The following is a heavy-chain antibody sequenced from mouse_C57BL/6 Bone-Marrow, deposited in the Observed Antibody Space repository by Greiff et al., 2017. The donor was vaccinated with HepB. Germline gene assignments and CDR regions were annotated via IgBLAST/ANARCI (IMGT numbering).Heavy chain of an antibody. D-gene: IGHD1-1*01. V-gene: IGHV1-72*01. J-gene: IGHJ1*03. CDR2: IDPNSGGT. CDR1: GYTFTSYW. CDR3: GGGASTGVAAGYFDV. Sequence: QVQLKQPGAELVKPGASVKLSCKASGYTFTSYWMHWVKQRPGRGLEWIGRIDPNSGGTKYNEKFKSKATLTVDKPSSTAYMQLSSLSSEDSAVYDCGGGASTGVAAGYFDVWGTGTTVTVSS.